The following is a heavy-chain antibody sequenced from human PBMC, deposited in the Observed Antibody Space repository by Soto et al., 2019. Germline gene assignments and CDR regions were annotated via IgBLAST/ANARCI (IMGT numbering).Heavy chain of an antibody. J-gene: IGHJ4*02. D-gene: IGHD3-3*01. V-gene: IGHV1-18*01. CDR1: GYTFTSYG. CDR2: ISAYNGNT. Sequence: ASVKVSCKASGYTFTSYGISWVRQAPGQGLEWMGWISAYNGNTNYAQKLQGRVTMTTDTSTSTAYMELRSLRSDDTAVYYCARSFFGVVIVAFDYWGQGTLVTVSS. CDR3: ARSFFGVVIVAFDY.